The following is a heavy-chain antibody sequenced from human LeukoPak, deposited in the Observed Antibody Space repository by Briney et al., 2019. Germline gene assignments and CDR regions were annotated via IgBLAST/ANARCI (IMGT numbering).Heavy chain of an antibody. CDR2: IKQDGSEK. D-gene: IGHD5-12*01. V-gene: IGHV3-7*01. J-gene: IGHJ4*02. CDR1: GFTFSSHW. CDR3: ARGGYSGYDLSFDY. Sequence: GGSLRLSCAASGFTFSSHWMSWVRQAPGKGLEWVANIKQDGSEKYYVDSVKGRFTTSRDNAKNSLYLQMNSLRAEDTAVYYCARGGYSGYDLSFDYWGQGTLVTVSS.